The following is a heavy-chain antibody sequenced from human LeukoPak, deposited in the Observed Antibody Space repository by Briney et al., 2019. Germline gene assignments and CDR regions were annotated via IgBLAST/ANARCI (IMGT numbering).Heavy chain of an antibody. J-gene: IGHJ4*02. CDR1: SGFISNYY. CDR2: ISTSGNT. CDR3: ARDSRYYDFWSGYLDY. Sequence: SSETLSLTCSVSSGFISNYYWSWIRQPAGKGLEWIGRISTSGNTNYSPSLKSRVTMSVDTSKNQFFLNLRSVTAADTAVYYCARDSRYYDFWSGYLDYWGQGALVTVSS. V-gene: IGHV4-4*07. D-gene: IGHD3-3*01.